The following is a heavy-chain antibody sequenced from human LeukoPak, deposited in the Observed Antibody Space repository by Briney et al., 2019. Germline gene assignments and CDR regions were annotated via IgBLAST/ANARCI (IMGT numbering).Heavy chain of an antibody. CDR1: GYSISSGYY. CDR3: ARGVAAAGWFDY. J-gene: IGHJ4*02. V-gene: IGHV4-38-2*01. D-gene: IGHD6-13*01. CDR2: IYQSGST. Sequence: PSETLSLTCAVSGYSISSGYYWGWIRQPPGKGLEWIGSIYQSGSTYYNPSLKSRATISVDTSKNQFSLKLRSVTAADTAVYYCARGVAAAGWFDYWGQGTLVTVSS.